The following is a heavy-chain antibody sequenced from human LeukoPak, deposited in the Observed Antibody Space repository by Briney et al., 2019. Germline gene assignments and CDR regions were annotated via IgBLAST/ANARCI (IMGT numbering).Heavy chain of an antibody. D-gene: IGHD2-15*01. CDR3: AKGAVVVVVAASDLATFDI. CDR1: GFTFSTYA. V-gene: IGHV3-30*04. Sequence: PGKSLRLSCAASGFTFSTYAMYWVRQAPGKGLEWVALISYDGSNKYNADSVKGRFTISRDNSKNTLYLQMNSLRAEDTAVYYCAKGAVVVVVAASDLATFDIWGQGTMVTVSS. J-gene: IGHJ3*02. CDR2: ISYDGSNK.